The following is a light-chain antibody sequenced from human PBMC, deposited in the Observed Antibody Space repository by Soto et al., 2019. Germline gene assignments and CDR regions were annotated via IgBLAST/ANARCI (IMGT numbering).Light chain of an antibody. V-gene: IGLV2-14*01. J-gene: IGLJ2*01. CDR1: SGDVGANNY. CDR2: DVS. CDR3: SSYSITNSGV. Sequence: QSAVTQPAAVSGSPGPSITMSCSGTSGDVGANNYVSWYQQHPGKAPKLMIYDVSNRPSGVSNRFSGSKSGNTASLTISGLQAEDEADYYCSSYSITNSGVFGGGTKLTVL.